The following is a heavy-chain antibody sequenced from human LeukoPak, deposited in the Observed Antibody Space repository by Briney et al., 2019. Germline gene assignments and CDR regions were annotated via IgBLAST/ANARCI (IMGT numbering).Heavy chain of an antibody. V-gene: IGHV3-9*01. CDR1: GFTFDDYA. Sequence: GGSLRLSCAASGFTFDDYAMHWVRQAPGKGREWLSGISWNSGSIGYADSVKGRFTISRHNAKNSLYLQMNSLRAEDTALYYCAKASYYSSGMDVWGQGTTVTVSS. CDR3: AKASYYSSGMDV. CDR2: ISWNSGSI. J-gene: IGHJ6*02.